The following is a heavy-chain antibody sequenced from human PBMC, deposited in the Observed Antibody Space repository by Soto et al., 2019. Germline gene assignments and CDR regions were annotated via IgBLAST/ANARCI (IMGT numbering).Heavy chain of an antibody. CDR3: ARDPYSSSSLWFDP. D-gene: IGHD6-6*01. CDR1: GYTFTSYG. V-gene: IGHV1-18*01. Sequence: ASVKVSCKASGYTFTSYGISWVRQAPGQGLEWMGWISAYNGNTNYAQKLQGRVTMTTDTSTSTAYMELRSLRSDDTAVYYCARDPYSSSSLWFDPWGQGTLVTVSS. J-gene: IGHJ5*02. CDR2: ISAYNGNT.